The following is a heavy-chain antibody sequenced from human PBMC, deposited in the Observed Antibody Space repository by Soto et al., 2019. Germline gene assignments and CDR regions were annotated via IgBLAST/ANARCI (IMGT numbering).Heavy chain of an antibody. J-gene: IGHJ6*02. Sequence: SETLSLTWTVSGGSISSSSYYWGWIRQPPGKGLEWVGSIYYSGSTYYNPSLKSRVTISVDTSKNQFPLKLSSVTAADTAVYYCAAYYDFWSGYPMDVWGQGTTVT. CDR2: IYYSGST. CDR3: AAYYDFWSGYPMDV. V-gene: IGHV4-39*01. CDR1: GGSISSSSYY. D-gene: IGHD3-3*01.